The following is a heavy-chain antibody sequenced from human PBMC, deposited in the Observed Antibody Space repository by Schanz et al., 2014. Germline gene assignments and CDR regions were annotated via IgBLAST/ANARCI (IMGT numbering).Heavy chain of an antibody. D-gene: IGHD4-17*01. CDR1: GFTFRRYG. CDR2: IAGDGGGP. V-gene: IGHV3-23*01. CDR3: ATTPGTSRRTTKDGFDI. Sequence: EVQMLESGGGLVQPGGSLRLSCVASGFTFRRYGMSWVRQAPGKGLEWVSVIAGDGGGPNYVDSVKGRFTISRDNSDNTLCLQMNNLRAEDTAVYYCATTPGTSRRTTKDGFDIWGQGTMVTVSS. J-gene: IGHJ3*02.